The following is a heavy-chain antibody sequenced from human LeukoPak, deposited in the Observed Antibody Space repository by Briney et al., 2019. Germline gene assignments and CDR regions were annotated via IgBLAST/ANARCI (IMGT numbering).Heavy chain of an antibody. CDR3: ARNRITMVRGVMVGYYFDY. Sequence: SQTLSLTCTVSGGSISSGGYYWSWIRQHPGKGLGWIGYIYYSGSTYYNPSLKSRVTISVDTSKNQFSLKLSSVTAADTAVYYCARNRITMVRGVMVGYYFDYWGQGTLVTVSS. CDR1: GGSISSGGYY. J-gene: IGHJ4*02. CDR2: IYYSGST. V-gene: IGHV4-31*03. D-gene: IGHD3-10*01.